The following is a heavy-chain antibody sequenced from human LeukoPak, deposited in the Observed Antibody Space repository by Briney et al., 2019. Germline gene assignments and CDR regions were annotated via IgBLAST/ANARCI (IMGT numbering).Heavy chain of an antibody. J-gene: IGHJ2*01. CDR3: AREDWKWYFDV. CDR2: IYTSGAT. V-gene: IGHV4-4*07. Sequence: PSETQSLTCIVSGGSIGHYYWSWIRQSAGNRLEWIGRIYTSGATHYNPSLQSRVAMSVDPSKNQFSLDLTSLTAADTAIYYCAREDWKWYFDVWGRGTVVTVS. CDR1: GGSIGHYY. D-gene: IGHD1-1*01.